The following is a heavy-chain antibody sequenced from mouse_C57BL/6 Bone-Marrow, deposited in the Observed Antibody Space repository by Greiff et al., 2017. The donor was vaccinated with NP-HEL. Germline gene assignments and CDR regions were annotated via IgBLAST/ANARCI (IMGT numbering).Heavy chain of an antibody. CDR2: ISSGGSYT. J-gene: IGHJ3*01. Sequence: EVKLMESGGDLVKPGGSLKLSCAASGFTFSSYGMSWVRQTPDKRLEWVATISSGGSYTYYPDNVKGRFTISRDNAKNTLYLQMSSLKSADTAMYYCASPYDYDVAWFAYWGQGTLVTVSA. CDR3: ASPYDYDVAWFAY. CDR1: GFTFSSYG. D-gene: IGHD2-4*01. V-gene: IGHV5-6*01.